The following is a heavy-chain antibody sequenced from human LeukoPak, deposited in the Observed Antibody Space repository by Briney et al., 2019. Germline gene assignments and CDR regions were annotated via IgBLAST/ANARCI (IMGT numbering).Heavy chain of an antibody. D-gene: IGHD5-24*01. CDR2: INQDGREK. J-gene: IGHJ4*02. CDR1: GFSFSSHW. Sequence: PGGSLRLFCAASGFSFSSHWMSWVRQAPGKGLEWVANINQDGREKQYVDSVKGRFTISRDNAKNSLYLQMNSLRAEDTAVYYCARDGVRDGLYFDYWGQGTLVTVSS. CDR3: ARDGVRDGLYFDY. V-gene: IGHV3-7*01.